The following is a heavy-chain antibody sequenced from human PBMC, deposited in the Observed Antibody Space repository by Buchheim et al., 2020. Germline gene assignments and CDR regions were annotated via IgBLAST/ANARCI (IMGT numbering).Heavy chain of an antibody. CDR1: GFTFSSYA. J-gene: IGHJ4*02. CDR2: ITDGVGT. V-gene: IGHV3-23*01. Sequence: EVQLLESGGGLVQPGGSLRLSCAASGFTFSSYAMSWVRQAPGKGLEWVSVITDGVGTFYADSVQGRFSISRDNSTKMLYLQMNSLRAEDTAVYYCAKVRSIIDKMFDYWGQGTL. D-gene: IGHD1-14*01. CDR3: AKVRSIIDKMFDY.